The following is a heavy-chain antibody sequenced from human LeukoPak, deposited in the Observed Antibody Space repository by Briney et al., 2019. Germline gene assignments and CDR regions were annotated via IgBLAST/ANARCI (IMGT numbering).Heavy chain of an antibody. CDR3: ARDGVYSLDY. J-gene: IGHJ4*02. CDR1: GFTFNNYA. CDR2: ISGSGGSV. Sequence: GGSLRLSCVASGFTFNNYAMTWVRQAPGKGLERVSVISGSGGSVYYADSVKGRFSISRDNAKNTLYLQMNSLRAEDTAVYYCARDGVYSLDYWGQGTLVTVSS. D-gene: IGHD2-21*01. V-gene: IGHV3-23*01.